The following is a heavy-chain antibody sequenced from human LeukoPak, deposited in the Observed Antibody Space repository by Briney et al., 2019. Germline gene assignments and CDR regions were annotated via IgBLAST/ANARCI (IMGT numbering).Heavy chain of an antibody. D-gene: IGHD3-16*01. CDR3: ARAEGVDLYFDY. CDR1: GFSFSTYG. J-gene: IGHJ4*02. Sequence: GGSLRLSCAASGFSFSTYGMHWVRQAPGKGLEWVAFTPYDGNSKYYTDSVKGRFTVSKDNLQNTLYLQMNNLGIEDTAVYFCARAEGVDLYFDYWDQGTPVTVSS. CDR2: TPYDGNSK. V-gene: IGHV3-30*02.